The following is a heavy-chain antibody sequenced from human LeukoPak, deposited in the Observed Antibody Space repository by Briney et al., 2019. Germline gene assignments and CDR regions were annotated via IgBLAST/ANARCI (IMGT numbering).Heavy chain of an antibody. D-gene: IGHD2-15*01. J-gene: IGHJ4*02. V-gene: IGHV3-30*04. CDR1: GFTFTNFA. CDR2: ISYDGSTK. Sequence: GGSLRLSCVASGFTFTNFAVHWVRQAPGKGLEWVAFISYDGSTKYYADSVKGRFTISRDNSKNTLYLQMNSLRTEDTAVYYCAGRLRDGWYFDYGAREPWSPSPQ. CDR3: AGRLRDGWYFDY.